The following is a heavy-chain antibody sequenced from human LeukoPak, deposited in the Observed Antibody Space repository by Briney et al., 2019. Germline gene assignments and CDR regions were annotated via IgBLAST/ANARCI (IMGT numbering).Heavy chain of an antibody. D-gene: IGHD3-3*01. CDR2: ISAYNGNT. Sequence: VASVKVSCKASGYTFTSYGISWVRQAPGQGLEWMGWISAYNGNTNYAQKLKGRVTMTTDTSTTTAYMELRSLRSDDTAVYYCAREARNYHFWSGLMGDVRGDYGMDVWGQGTTVTVSS. J-gene: IGHJ6*02. V-gene: IGHV1-18*01. CDR3: AREARNYHFWSGLMGDVRGDYGMDV. CDR1: GYTFTSYG.